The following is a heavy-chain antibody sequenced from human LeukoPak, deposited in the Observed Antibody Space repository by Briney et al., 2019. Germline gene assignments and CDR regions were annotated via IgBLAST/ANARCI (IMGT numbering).Heavy chain of an antibody. D-gene: IGHD1-1*01. CDR3: ARSGGVGRRTTDIDY. V-gene: IGHV4-39*07. J-gene: IGHJ4*02. Sequence: SETLSLTCTVSGGSISSSSYYWGWIRQPPGKGLEWIGSIYYSGSTYYNPSLKSRVTISVDTSKNQFSLKLSSVTAADTAVYYCARSGGVGRRTTDIDYWGQGTLVTVSS. CDR1: GGSISSSSYY. CDR2: IYYSGST.